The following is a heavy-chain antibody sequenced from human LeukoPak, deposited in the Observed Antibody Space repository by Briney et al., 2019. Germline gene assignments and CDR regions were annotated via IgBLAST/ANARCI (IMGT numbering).Heavy chain of an antibody. Sequence: ASVKVSSKASGYTFTSYYMHWVRQAPGQGLEWMGIINPSGGSTSYAQKFQGRVTMTRDTSTSTVYMELSSLRSEDTAVYYCASNSLGYDAFDIWGQGSMVTVSS. CDR1: GYTFTSYY. CDR2: INPSGGST. CDR3: ASNSLGYDAFDI. J-gene: IGHJ3*02. V-gene: IGHV1-46*01. D-gene: IGHD2-15*01.